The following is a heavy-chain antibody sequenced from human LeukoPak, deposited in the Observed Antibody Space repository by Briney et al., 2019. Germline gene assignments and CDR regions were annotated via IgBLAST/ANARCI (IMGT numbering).Heavy chain of an antibody. D-gene: IGHD6-19*01. CDR3: ARAVSGRFDY. CDR2: IYYSGST. J-gene: IGHJ4*02. V-gene: IGHV4-59*12. Sequence: SETLSLTRTVSGGSISSYYWSWIRQPPGKGLEWIGYIYYSGSTNYNPSLKSRVTISVDTSKNQFSLKLSSVTAADTAIYYCARAVSGRFDYWGQGSLVTVSS. CDR1: GGSISSYY.